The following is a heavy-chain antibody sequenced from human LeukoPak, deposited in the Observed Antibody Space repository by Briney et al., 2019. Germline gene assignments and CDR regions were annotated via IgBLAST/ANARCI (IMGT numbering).Heavy chain of an antibody. J-gene: IGHJ4*02. Sequence: GASVKVSCKASGYTFTGYYMHWVRQAPGQGLEWMGWINPNSGGTNYAQKFQGRVTMTRDTSISTAYMELSRLRSDDTAVYYCAREATAWLGDFDYWGQGTLVTVSS. CDR2: INPNSGGT. V-gene: IGHV1-2*02. CDR1: GYTFTGYY. D-gene: IGHD6-19*01. CDR3: AREATAWLGDFDY.